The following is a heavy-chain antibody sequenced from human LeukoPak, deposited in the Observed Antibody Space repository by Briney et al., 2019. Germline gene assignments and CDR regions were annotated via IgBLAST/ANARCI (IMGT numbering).Heavy chain of an antibody. V-gene: IGHV3-30*02. CDR1: RFTFSIFD. CDR3: ARVRLQPRTLLDDAFDI. D-gene: IGHD1-14*01. Sequence: GGSLRLSCAASRFTFSIFDMHWVRQAPGKGLEWVSFIRYDGSNKDYADSVKGRFTISRDNSRNTLYLQMNSLRAEDTAVYYCARVRLQPRTLLDDAFDIWGQGTMVTVSS. CDR2: IRYDGSNK. J-gene: IGHJ3*02.